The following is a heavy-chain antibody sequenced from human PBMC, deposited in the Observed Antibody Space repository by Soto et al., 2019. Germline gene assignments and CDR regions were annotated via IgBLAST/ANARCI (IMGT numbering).Heavy chain of an antibody. Sequence: QVQLVQSGAEVKKPGASVKVSCKASGYTFTGYYMHWVRQAPGQGLEWMGWINPDSGATNYAQNFQGRVTMTRATSIRTAYMELNNLRSDDTAVYYCASGYPHYSNIDYWGQGTLVTVSS. D-gene: IGHD4-4*01. CDR3: ASGYPHYSNIDY. V-gene: IGHV1-2*02. CDR2: INPDSGAT. J-gene: IGHJ4*02. CDR1: GYTFTGYY.